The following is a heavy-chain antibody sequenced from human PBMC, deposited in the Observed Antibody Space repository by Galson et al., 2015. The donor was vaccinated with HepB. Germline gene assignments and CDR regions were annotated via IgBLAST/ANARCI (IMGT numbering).Heavy chain of an antibody. CDR2: NNRDGTTT. J-gene: IGHJ4*02. CDR1: GFDFSSEW. CDR3: ARELLHQGSGSLVN. D-gene: IGHD3-10*01. Sequence: SLRLACAASGFDFSSEWMHSVRQGQGKGLVWVVCNNRDGTTTRYADCVSRRFTVARDNAKHTMFLQMTNLRIEDTAVYYCARELLHQGSGSLVNWGQGSLVTVSS. V-gene: IGHV3-74*01.